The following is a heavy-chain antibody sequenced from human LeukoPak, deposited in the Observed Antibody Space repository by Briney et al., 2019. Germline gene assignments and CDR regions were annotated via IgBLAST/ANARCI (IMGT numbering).Heavy chain of an antibody. V-gene: IGHV3-23*01. Sequence: PGGSLRLSCAASGFTFSSYAISWVRQAPGKGLEWVSAISGSGGSTHYADSVKGRFTISRDNSKNTLYLQMNSLRAEDTAVYYCAKDPIVVVPADDYWGQGTLVTVSS. CDR3: AKDPIVVVPADDY. CDR2: ISGSGGST. D-gene: IGHD2-2*01. CDR1: GFTFSSYA. J-gene: IGHJ4*02.